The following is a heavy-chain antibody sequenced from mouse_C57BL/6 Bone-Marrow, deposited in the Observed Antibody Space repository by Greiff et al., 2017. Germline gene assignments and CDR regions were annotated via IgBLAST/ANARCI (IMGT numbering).Heavy chain of an antibody. D-gene: IGHD2-5*01. CDR2: IDPANGNT. V-gene: IGHV14-3*01. CDR1: GFNIKNTY. CDR3: ALPSYYSNYRFAY. J-gene: IGHJ3*01. Sequence: VQLQQSVAELVRPGASVKLSCTASGFNIKNTYMHWVKQRPEQGLEWIGRIDPANGNTKYAPKFQGKATITADTSSNTAYLQLSSLTSEDTAIYYGALPSYYSNYRFAYWGQGTLVTVSA.